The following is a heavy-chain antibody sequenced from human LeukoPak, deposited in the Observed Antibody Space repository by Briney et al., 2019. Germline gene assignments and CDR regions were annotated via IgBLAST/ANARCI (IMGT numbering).Heavy chain of an antibody. CDR1: GYSISSGYY. Sequence: PSETLSLTCTVSGYSISSGYYWGWLRQPPGKGLEWIGSIYHSGSTYYNPSLKSRVTISVDTSKNQFSLKLSPVTAADTAVYYCARKGEDDFWTARYWGQGTLVTVSS. D-gene: IGHD3-3*01. CDR3: ARKGEDDFWTARY. CDR2: IYHSGST. V-gene: IGHV4-38-2*02. J-gene: IGHJ4*02.